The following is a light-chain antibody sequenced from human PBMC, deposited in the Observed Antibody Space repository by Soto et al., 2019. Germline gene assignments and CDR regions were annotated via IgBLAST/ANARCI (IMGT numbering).Light chain of an antibody. CDR3: QQYKSSSQT. CDR2: KAT. CDR1: QSISSW. Sequence: DIQMPQSPSTLSASVGDRVTITCRASQSISSWLAWYQHKPGKAPKLLIYKATSLESGVPSRFSGSGSVTEFTLTISSLQPDDFATYYCQQYKSSSQTFGQGTKVEIK. J-gene: IGKJ1*01. V-gene: IGKV1-5*03.